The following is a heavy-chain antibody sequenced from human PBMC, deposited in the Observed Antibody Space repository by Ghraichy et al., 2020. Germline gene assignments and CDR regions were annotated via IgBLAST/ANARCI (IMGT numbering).Heavy chain of an antibody. V-gene: IGHV1-2*02. Sequence: ASVKVSCKASGYTFTGYYVHWMRQAPGQGLEWMGWINPNSGGTIFAQKFQGRVALTRDTSISTAYMEVTRLRSDDTAVYYCARDEVGARTVMDVWGQGTTVTVSS. CDR1: GYTFTGYY. J-gene: IGHJ6*02. CDR3: ARDEVGARTVMDV. D-gene: IGHD1-26*01. CDR2: INPNSGGT.